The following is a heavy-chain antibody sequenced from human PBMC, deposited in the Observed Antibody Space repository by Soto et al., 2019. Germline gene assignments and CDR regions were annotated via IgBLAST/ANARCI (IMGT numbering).Heavy chain of an antibody. CDR1: VLTFSNYG. Sequence: LSLSFAASVLTFSNYGMHLVRQAPFKGLEWVAIIWHDGNNKYYADSVRGRFIISRDNSKNRLYLQMNSLRAEDTAVYYCASDLVGASDSYGLDVWGQGTPVTVSS. CDR2: IWHDGNNK. CDR3: ASDLVGASDSYGLDV. D-gene: IGHD1-26*01. J-gene: IGHJ6*02. V-gene: IGHV3-33*01.